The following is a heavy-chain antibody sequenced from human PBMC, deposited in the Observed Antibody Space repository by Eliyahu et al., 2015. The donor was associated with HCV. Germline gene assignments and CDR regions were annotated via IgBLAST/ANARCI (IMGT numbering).Heavy chain of an antibody. D-gene: IGHD7-27*01. Sequence: QVQLQESGPGLVKPSQTLSLTCXXSGGSISSGGYYWSWIRQHPGKGLEWIGYIYYSGSTYYNPSLKSRVTISVDTSKNQFSLKLSSVTAADTAVYYCARDRRLLGNWFDPWGQGTLVTVSS. CDR1: GGSISSGGYY. J-gene: IGHJ5*02. CDR3: ARDRRLLGNWFDP. CDR2: IYYSGST. V-gene: IGHV4-31*03.